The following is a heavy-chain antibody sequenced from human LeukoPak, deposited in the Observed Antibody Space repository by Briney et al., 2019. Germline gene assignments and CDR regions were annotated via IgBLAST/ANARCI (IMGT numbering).Heavy chain of an antibody. CDR1: SGSISSYY. J-gene: IGHJ4*02. CDR2: INYSGST. D-gene: IGHD3-3*01. CDR3: ARQYDFWSGLFDY. Sequence: SETLSLTCTVSSGSISSYYWSWIRQPPGKGLEWIGYINYSGSTNYNPSLKSRVTISVDTSKNHFSLKRSSVTAADTAVYYCARQYDFWSGLFDYWGQGSLVTVSS. V-gene: IGHV4-59*08.